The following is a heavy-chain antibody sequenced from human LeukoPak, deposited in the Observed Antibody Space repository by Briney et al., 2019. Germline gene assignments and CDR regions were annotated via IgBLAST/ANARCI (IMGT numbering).Heavy chain of an antibody. V-gene: IGHV3-48*03. J-gene: IGHJ4*01. D-gene: IGHD2-2*01. CDR1: GFTFDSYE. CDR2: ISRYGHTT. CDR3: AKDRLDRYSSTWYRTSLDY. Sequence: PGGSLTLSCTASGFTFDSYEMNWVRQTPGKGLEWVSYISRYGHTTQFADSVKGRFTISRDNSKNTLYLQMNSLRTEDTAVYYCAKDRLDRYSSTWYRTSLDYWGHGTQVTVSS.